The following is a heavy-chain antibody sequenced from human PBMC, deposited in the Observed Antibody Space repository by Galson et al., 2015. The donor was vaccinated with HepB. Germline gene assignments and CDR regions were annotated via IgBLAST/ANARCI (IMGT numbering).Heavy chain of an antibody. D-gene: IGHD3-10*01. CDR3: ARDGGSGSTPSVTTKNNNYYFGMGV. Sequence: SLRLSCAASGFTFSSYSMNWVRQAPGKGLEWVSYISSSSSTIYYADSVKGRFTISRDNARNSLYLQMNSLRDEDTAVYYCARDGGSGSTPSVTTKNNNYYFGMGVWGQGTTVTVSS. J-gene: IGHJ6*02. CDR2: ISSSSSTI. CDR1: GFTFSSYS. V-gene: IGHV3-48*02.